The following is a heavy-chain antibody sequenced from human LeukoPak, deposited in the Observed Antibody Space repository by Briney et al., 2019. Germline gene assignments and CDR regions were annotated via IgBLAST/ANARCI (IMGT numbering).Heavy chain of an antibody. J-gene: IGHJ4*02. Sequence: ASVKVSCKASGYTCTSYYMHWVRQAPGQGLEWMGIINPSGGSTSYAQKFQGRVTMTRDTSTSTVYMELSSMRSEDPAVYYCAREVTVTNYYYFDSWGQGTLVTVSS. CDR2: INPSGGST. CDR1: GYTCTSYY. V-gene: IGHV1-46*01. CDR3: AREVTVTNYYYFDS. D-gene: IGHD4-11*01.